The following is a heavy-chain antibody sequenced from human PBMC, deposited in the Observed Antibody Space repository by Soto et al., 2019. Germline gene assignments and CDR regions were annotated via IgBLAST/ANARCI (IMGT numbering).Heavy chain of an antibody. CDR1: GYTFTSYG. D-gene: IGHD6-13*01. CDR2: ISAYNGDT. Sequence: QVQLVQSGAEVKKPGASVKVSCKASGYTFTSYGISWVRQAPGQGLEWMGWISAYNGDTDYAHNLQGGVTVTTDTSTTAAYMELRSLSSDDTAVYYWARGASSLPGFYWGQGTLVTVSS. V-gene: IGHV1-18*01. J-gene: IGHJ4*02. CDR3: ARGASSLPGFY.